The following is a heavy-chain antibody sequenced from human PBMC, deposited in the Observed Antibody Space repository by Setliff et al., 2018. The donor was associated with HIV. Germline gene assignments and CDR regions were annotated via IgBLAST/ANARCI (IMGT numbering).Heavy chain of an antibody. CDR1: GASISNHY. V-gene: IGHV4-59*11. J-gene: IGHJ4*01. CDR2: IYYTGST. D-gene: IGHD3-3*01. Sequence: ETLSLTCGVSGASISNHYWSWVRQSPGKGLEWIGYIYYTGSTNYNPSLKSRIAILLDTSKNQFSLKLNSVTAADTAVYYCATLPQGYDYFDYWGHGTRVTVSS. CDR3: ATLPQGYDYFDY.